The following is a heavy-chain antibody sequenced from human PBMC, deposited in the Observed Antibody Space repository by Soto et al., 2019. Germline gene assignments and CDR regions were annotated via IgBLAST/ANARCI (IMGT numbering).Heavy chain of an antibody. CDR3: ASFTMVRGVTWDY. V-gene: IGHV4-34*01. J-gene: IGHJ4*02. CDR2: INHSGST. Sequence: QVQLQQWGAGLLKPSETLSLTCAVYGGSFSGYYWSWIRQPPGKGLEWIGEINHSGSTNYNPSLKSRVTISVDTSKNQFSLKLSSVTAAYTAVYYCASFTMVRGVTWDYWGQGTLVTVSS. D-gene: IGHD3-10*01. CDR1: GGSFSGYY.